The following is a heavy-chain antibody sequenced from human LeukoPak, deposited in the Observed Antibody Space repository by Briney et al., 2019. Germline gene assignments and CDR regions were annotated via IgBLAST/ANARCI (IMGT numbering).Heavy chain of an antibody. Sequence: GGSLRLSCAASGFTFSSYAMHWVRQAPGKGLEWVAVISYDGSNKYHADSVKGRFTISRDNSKNTLYLQMNSLRAEDTAVYYCARDHGNYYDSGSYYTGFDYWGQGTLVTVSS. CDR2: ISYDGSNK. CDR1: GFTFSSYA. V-gene: IGHV3-30-3*01. J-gene: IGHJ4*02. D-gene: IGHD3-10*01. CDR3: ARDHGNYYDSGSYYTGFDY.